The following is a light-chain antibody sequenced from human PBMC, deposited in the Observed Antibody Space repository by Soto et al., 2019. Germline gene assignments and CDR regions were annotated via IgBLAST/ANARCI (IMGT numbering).Light chain of an antibody. CDR2: DAS. CDR3: QQRGYT. Sequence: EIVLTQSPATLSLSPGERATLSCRASQSVSSYLAWYQQKPGQAPRILIYDASTRATGIPARFRGSGSGTDFTLSISSLEPEDFAVYYCQQRGYTFGQGNKLEFK. V-gene: IGKV3-11*01. J-gene: IGKJ2*01. CDR1: QSVSSY.